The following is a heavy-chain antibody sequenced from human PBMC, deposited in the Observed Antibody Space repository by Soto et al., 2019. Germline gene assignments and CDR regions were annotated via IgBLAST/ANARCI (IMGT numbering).Heavy chain of an antibody. CDR1: GGTTSNSA. CDR3: AGGCIVVVGSRASYCIDF. Sequence: QVHLLLQAGAEVKKPGSSVKVSCKASGGTTSNSAISWVRQAPGQGLEWMGGIIPVFGLVKYAQNFQGRVSITADEFTNTAYMEMSSLRPEDTAVYDWAGGCIVVVGSRASYCIDFWGQGTTVTVSS. J-gene: IGHJ6*02. D-gene: IGHD3-22*01. V-gene: IGHV1-69*01. CDR2: IIPVFGLV.